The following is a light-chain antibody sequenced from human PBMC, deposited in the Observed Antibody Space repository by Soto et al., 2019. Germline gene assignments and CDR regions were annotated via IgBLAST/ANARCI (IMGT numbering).Light chain of an antibody. CDR2: ENN. CDR1: SSSFGNNY. Sequence: THPRSVRAAQRKKVTISWSRSSSSFGNNYVSWYQQLPGTARKLLIYENNNRPSGMPDRFSGSKTGTSATLGITGLQSGDEADYYCGTWDSGLSAGVFGGGTKFTVL. CDR3: GTWDSGLSAGV. V-gene: IGLV1-51*02. J-gene: IGLJ3*02.